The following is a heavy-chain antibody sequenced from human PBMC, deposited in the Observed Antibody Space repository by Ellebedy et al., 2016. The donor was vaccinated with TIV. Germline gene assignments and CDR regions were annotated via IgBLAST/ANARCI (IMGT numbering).Heavy chain of an antibody. CDR3: ANMAWGNEDYSVDS. CDR2: IANDRRNK. V-gene: IGHV3-30*18. Sequence: GGSLRLXXAASGFLFNQYGMHWVRQAPGKGLEWVAVIANDRRNKYYGDSVKGRFTISRDNSKNTLYLQMNSLKVEDTAVYYCANMAWGNEDYSVDSWGQGTLVTVSS. J-gene: IGHJ5*01. D-gene: IGHD2-21*01. CDR1: GFLFNQYG.